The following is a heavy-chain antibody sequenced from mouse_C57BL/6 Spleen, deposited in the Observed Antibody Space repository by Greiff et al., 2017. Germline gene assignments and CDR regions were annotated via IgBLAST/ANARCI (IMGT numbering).Heavy chain of an antibody. CDR3: ARGLRSFAY. CDR2: ISDGGSYT. V-gene: IGHV5-4*03. Sequence: EVKLVESGGGLVKPGGSLKLSCAASGFTFSSYAMSWVRQTPEKRLEWVATISDGGSYTYYPDNLKGRFTISRDNAKNNLYLQMSHLKSEDTAMYYCARGLRSFAYWGQGTLVTVSA. CDR1: GFTFSSYA. J-gene: IGHJ3*01. D-gene: IGHD1-1*01.